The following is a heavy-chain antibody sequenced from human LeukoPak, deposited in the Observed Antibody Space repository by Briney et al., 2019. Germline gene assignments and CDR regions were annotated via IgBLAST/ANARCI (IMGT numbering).Heavy chain of an antibody. CDR1: GYTFTSYY. Sequence: ASVTVSCTASGYTFTSYYMHWVRQAPGQGLEWMGIINPSGGSTRYAQKFQGRVTMTRDTSTSTVYMDLSSLRSEDTAVYYCARASGSNNFYFDYWGQGTLVTVFS. D-gene: IGHD3-10*01. CDR2: INPSGGST. V-gene: IGHV1-46*01. J-gene: IGHJ4*02. CDR3: ARASGSNNFYFDY.